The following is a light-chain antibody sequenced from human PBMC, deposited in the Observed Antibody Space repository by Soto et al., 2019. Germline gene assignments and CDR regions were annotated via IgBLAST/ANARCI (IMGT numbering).Light chain of an antibody. V-gene: IGKV1-5*03. Sequence: DTQMTQSPSTLSASVGDRVTITCRASQSISNCLAWYQKRPGRAPNLLIHTASTLKLGGPSRFGGSGSWTEFTLTISSLQPDDFATYDCQQYKSYSPKFGQGTKVEIK. J-gene: IGKJ1*01. CDR1: QSISNC. CDR2: TAS. CDR3: QQYKSYSPK.